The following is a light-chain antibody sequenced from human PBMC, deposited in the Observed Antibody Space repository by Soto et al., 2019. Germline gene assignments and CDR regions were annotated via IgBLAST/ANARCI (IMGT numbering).Light chain of an antibody. V-gene: IGKV3-20*01. Sequence: EIVLTQSPGTLSLSPVSRATLSCRGSQSVSSSYLAWYQQKPGQAPRLLIYGASSRATGIPDRFSGSGSGTDFTLTIRRLEPEDFAVYYCQQYGSSYPWTFGQGTKVDIK. J-gene: IGKJ1*01. CDR3: QQYGSSYPWT. CDR2: GAS. CDR1: QSVSSSY.